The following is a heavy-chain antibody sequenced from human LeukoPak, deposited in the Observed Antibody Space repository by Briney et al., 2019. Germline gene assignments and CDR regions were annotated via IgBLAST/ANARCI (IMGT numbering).Heavy chain of an antibody. CDR2: ISSDGRNT. D-gene: IGHD7-27*01. J-gene: IGHJ6*03. CDR3: AREWALPGAYYMDV. Sequence: PGGSLRLSCAASGFTFSTYWMHWVRQAPGKGLVWVLRISSDGRNTIYADSVKGRFTISRDSANNTLFLQMNSLRGDDTAVYYCAREWALPGAYYMDVWGKGTAVTVSS. V-gene: IGHV3-74*01. CDR1: GFTFSTYW.